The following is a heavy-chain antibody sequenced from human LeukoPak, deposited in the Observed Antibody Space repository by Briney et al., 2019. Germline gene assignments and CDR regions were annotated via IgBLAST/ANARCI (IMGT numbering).Heavy chain of an antibody. Sequence: ASVKVSCKASGYTFTSYGFSWVRQAPGQGLEWMGWINPYSGNTNYAQKLQGRVTMTTDTSTSTAYMELRSLRSDDTAVYYCARDMEGYTYGSNAEYFQHWGQGTLVTVSS. CDR1: GYTFTSYG. CDR2: INPYSGNT. J-gene: IGHJ1*01. CDR3: ARDMEGYTYGSNAEYFQH. D-gene: IGHD4/OR15-4a*01. V-gene: IGHV1-18*01.